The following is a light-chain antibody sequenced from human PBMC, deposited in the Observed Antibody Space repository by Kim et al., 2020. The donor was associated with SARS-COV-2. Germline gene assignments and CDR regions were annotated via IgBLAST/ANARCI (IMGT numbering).Light chain of an antibody. Sequence: ASVKLPCTLSSGHSSYAIAWHQQQPEKGPRYLMRLNSDGSHRKGDGIPDRFSGSSSGAERYLTISSLQSEDETDYYCQTWGSGIVVFGGGTQLTVL. J-gene: IGLJ2*01. CDR2: LNSDGSH. CDR1: SGHSSYA. CDR3: QTWGSGIVV. V-gene: IGLV4-69*01.